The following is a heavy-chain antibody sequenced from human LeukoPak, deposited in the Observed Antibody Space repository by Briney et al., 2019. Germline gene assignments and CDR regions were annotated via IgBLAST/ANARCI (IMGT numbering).Heavy chain of an antibody. CDR1: GFAFGSYG. V-gene: IGHV3-53*01. CDR2: IYSGGST. J-gene: IGHJ4*02. Sequence: PGGSLRLSCAASGFAFGSYGMSWVRQAPGKGLEWVSVIYSGGSTYYADSVKGRFTISRDNSKNTLYLQMNSLRAEDTAVYYCARGPPVDWGQGTLVTVSS. CDR3: ARGPPVD.